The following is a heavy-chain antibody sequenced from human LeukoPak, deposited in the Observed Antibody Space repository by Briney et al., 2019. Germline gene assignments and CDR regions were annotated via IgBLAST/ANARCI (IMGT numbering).Heavy chain of an antibody. Sequence: GGSLRLSCAASGFTFSNYAMNWARPAPGKGLEWVSSISSSSSYIYYADSVKGRFTTSRDNAKNSLYLQMNSLRAEDTAVYYCARDKGYYYYGMDVWGQGTTVTVSS. J-gene: IGHJ6*02. CDR1: GFTFSNYA. V-gene: IGHV3-21*01. CDR2: ISSSSSYI. CDR3: ARDKGYYYYGMDV.